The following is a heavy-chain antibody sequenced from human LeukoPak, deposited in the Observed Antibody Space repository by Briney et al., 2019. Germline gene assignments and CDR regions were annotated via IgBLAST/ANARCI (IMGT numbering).Heavy chain of an antibody. D-gene: IGHD6-19*01. CDR2: ISGSGGST. CDR1: GFTFSSYA. V-gene: IGHV3-23*01. J-gene: IGHJ4*02. CDR3: AKARYSSGWRTPPYYFDY. Sequence: GGSLRLSCAASGFTFSSYAMRWVRQAPGKGLEWGSAISGSGGSTYYADSVKGRFTISRDNSKNTLYLQMNSLRAEDTAVYYCAKARYSSGWRTPPYYFDYWGQGTLVTVSS.